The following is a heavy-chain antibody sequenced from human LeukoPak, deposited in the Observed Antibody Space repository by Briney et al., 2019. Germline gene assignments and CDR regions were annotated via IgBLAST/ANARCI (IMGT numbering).Heavy chain of an antibody. V-gene: IGHV3-20*04. CDR3: ARVGSSSGYYYFDY. CDR2: INWNGGST. CDR1: GFTFDDYG. Sequence: GGSLRLSCAASGFTFDDYGMSWVRQAPGKGLEWVSGINWNGGSTGYADSVKGRFTISRDNAKNSLYLQMSSLRAEDTALYYCARVGSSSGYYYFDYWGQGTLVTVSS. J-gene: IGHJ4*02. D-gene: IGHD3-22*01.